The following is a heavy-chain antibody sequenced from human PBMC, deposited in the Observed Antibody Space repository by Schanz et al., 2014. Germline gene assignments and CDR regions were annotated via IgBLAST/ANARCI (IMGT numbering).Heavy chain of an antibody. J-gene: IGHJ4*02. CDR2: ISSASSTI. Sequence: QVQLVESGGGLVKPGGSLRLSCAASGFTFSDYYMSWIRQAPGKGLEWVSYISSASSTINYADSVKGRFTISRDNAKNSVFLQMNSLRAEDTAVYYCVRDSFFAFDYWGQGTLGTVSS. CDR1: GFTFSDYY. D-gene: IGHD3-3*01. V-gene: IGHV3-11*04. CDR3: VRDSFFAFDY.